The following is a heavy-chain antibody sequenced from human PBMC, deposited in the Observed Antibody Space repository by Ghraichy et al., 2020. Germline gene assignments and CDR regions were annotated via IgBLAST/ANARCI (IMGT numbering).Heavy chain of an antibody. CDR1: GFTFSSYA. J-gene: IGHJ6*02. V-gene: IGHV3-23*01. CDR2: ISGGGGST. D-gene: IGHD4-11*01. Sequence: GGSLRLSCAASGFTFSSYAMSWVRQAPGKGLEWVSGISGGGGSTFYADSVKGRFTISRDNSKNTLYLQMNSLRAEDTAVYYCAKDRYSTTYYYYGMDVWGQGTTVTVSS. CDR3: AKDRYSTTYYYYGMDV.